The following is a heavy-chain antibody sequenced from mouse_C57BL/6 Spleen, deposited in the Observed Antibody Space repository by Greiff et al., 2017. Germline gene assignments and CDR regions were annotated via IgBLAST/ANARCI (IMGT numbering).Heavy chain of an antibody. D-gene: IGHD2-4*01. CDR2: IYPNSGST. CDR3: AEDYDDAFFDY. V-gene: IGHV1-64*01. J-gene: IGHJ2*01. Sequence: QVQLQQPGAELVKPGASVKLSCKASGYTFTSYCMHWVKQRPGQGLEWIGMIYPNSGSTNYNEKFKSKATLTVDKSSSTAYMQLSSLTSEDSAVYYCAEDYDDAFFDYWGQGTTLTVSS. CDR1: GYTFTSYC.